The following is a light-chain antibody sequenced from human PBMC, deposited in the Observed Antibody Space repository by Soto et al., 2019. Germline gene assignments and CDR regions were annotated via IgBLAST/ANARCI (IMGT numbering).Light chain of an antibody. CDR3: SSFRV. J-gene: IGLJ2*01. V-gene: IGLV2-8*01. Sequence: QLVLTQPPSASGSPGQSVTISCTGTSSDVGGYNYVSWYQQHPGKAPKLMIYEVSKRPSGVPDRFSGSKSGNTASLTVSGLQAEDEADYYCSSFRVFGGGTKLTVL. CDR2: EVS. CDR1: SSDVGGYNY.